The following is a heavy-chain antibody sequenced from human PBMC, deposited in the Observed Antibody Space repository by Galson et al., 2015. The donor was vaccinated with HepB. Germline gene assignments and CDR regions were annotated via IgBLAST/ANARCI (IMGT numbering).Heavy chain of an antibody. Sequence: SLRLSCAASGFTFNVYAMNWVRQAPGKGLEWVSGISGSGDRTYYADSVKGRFTISRDNYKDTLNLQMNSLRAEDTAVYYCANNRYYDNSPWGQGTLFTVSS. V-gene: IGHV3-23*01. J-gene: IGHJ5*02. D-gene: IGHD3-22*01. CDR3: ANNRYYDNSP. CDR1: GFTFNVYA. CDR2: ISGSGDRT.